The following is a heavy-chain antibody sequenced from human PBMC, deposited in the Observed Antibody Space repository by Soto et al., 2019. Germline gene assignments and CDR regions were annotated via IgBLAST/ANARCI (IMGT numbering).Heavy chain of an antibody. CDR2: ISSSSSTI. V-gene: IGHV3-48*01. CDR1: GFTFSSYS. CDR3: ARDIGYCSGGSCYAMYYFDY. D-gene: IGHD2-15*01. Sequence: GGSLRLSCAASGFTFSSYSMNWVRQAPGKGLEWVSYISSSSSTIYYAESVKGRFTISRDNAKNSLYLQMNSLRAEDTAVYYCARDIGYCSGGSCYAMYYFDYWGQGTLVTVSS. J-gene: IGHJ4*02.